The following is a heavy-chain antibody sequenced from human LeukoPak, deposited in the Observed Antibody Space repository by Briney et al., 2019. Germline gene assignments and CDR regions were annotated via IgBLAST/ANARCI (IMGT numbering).Heavy chain of an antibody. Sequence: ASVKVSCKVSGYTLTELSMHWVRQAPGKGLEWMGGCDPEDGETIYAQKFQGRVTMTEDTSTDTAYMELSSLRSEDTAVYYCATERSSSSWANYGMDVWGQGTTATVSS. CDR2: CDPEDGET. D-gene: IGHD6-13*01. CDR3: ATERSSSSWANYGMDV. J-gene: IGHJ6*02. CDR1: GYTLTELS. V-gene: IGHV1-24*01.